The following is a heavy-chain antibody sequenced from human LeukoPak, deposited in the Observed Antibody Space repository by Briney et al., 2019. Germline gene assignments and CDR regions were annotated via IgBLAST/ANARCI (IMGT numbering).Heavy chain of an antibody. D-gene: IGHD4-17*01. CDR1: GFAFSGYD. J-gene: IGHJ3*02. CDR2: ISRDGINP. V-gene: IGHV3-21*01. Sequence: GGSLRLSCAASGFAFSGYDMNWVRQTPGKGLEWVSSISRDGINPHYAASVKGRFTISRDNAKNSLYLQMNSLRAEDTAVYYCARDRIIYGDYGDAFDIWGQGTMVTVSS. CDR3: ARDRIIYGDYGDAFDI.